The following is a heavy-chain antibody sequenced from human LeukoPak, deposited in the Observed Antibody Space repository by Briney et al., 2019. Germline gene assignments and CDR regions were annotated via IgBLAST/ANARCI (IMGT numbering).Heavy chain of an antibody. CDR2: IYHSGST. CDR3: ASGVVPAAIDY. D-gene: IGHD2-2*01. V-gene: IGHV4-30-2*01. Sequence: SETLSLTCAVSGVSISSGGYSWSWIRQPPGKGLEWIGYIYHSGSTYYNPSLKSRVTISVDRSKNQFSLKLSSVTAADTAVYYCASGVVPAAIDYWGQGTLVTVSS. J-gene: IGHJ4*02. CDR1: GVSISSGGYS.